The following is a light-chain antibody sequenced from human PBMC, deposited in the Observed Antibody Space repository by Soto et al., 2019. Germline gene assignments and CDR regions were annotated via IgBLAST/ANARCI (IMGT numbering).Light chain of an antibody. CDR1: QSVSSSF. Sequence: EIVLTQSPGTLSLSPGERATLSCRASQSVSSSFLAWYQQKPGQAPRLLIYGASSRATGIPDRFSGSGSGTDFTLTISRLEPEDVEVYYFQQYGSSPLTFGGGTKVEIK. V-gene: IGKV3-20*01. CDR3: QQYGSSPLT. J-gene: IGKJ4*01. CDR2: GAS.